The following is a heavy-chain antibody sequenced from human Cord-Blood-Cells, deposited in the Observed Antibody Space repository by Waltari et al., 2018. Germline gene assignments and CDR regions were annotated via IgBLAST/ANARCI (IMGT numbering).Heavy chain of an antibody. J-gene: IGHJ4*02. D-gene: IGHD7-27*01. CDR2: IYHSGST. CDR1: GYSISSGYY. V-gene: IGHV4-38-2*01. Sequence: QVQLQESGPGLVKPSETLSLTCAVPGYSISSGYYWGWIRQPPGKGLEWIGSIYHSGSTYYNPSLKSRVTISVDTSKNQFSLKLSSVTAADTAVYYCARRTGEFDYWGQGTLVTVSS. CDR3: ARRTGEFDY.